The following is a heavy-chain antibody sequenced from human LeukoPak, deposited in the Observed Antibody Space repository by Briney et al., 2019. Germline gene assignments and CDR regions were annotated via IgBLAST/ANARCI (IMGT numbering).Heavy chain of an antibody. V-gene: IGHV4-61*01. CDR2: IYYSGST. CDR1: GGSVSSGSYY. CDR3: AREGTVTRIDY. D-gene: IGHD4-17*01. Sequence: SETLSLTCTVSGGSVSSGSYYWSWLRQPPGRGLEWIGYIYYSGSTNYNPSLKSRVTISVDTSKNQFSLKLSSVTAADTAVYYCAREGTVTRIDYWGQGTLVTVSS. J-gene: IGHJ4*02.